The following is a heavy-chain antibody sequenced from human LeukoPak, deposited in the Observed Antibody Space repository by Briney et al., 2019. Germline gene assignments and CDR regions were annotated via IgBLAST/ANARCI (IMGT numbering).Heavy chain of an antibody. CDR3: AKGLPIAAAGKGDWFDP. CDR1: GFTFDDYA. D-gene: IGHD6-13*01. V-gene: IGHV3-43*02. J-gene: IGHJ5*02. CDR2: ISGDGSST. Sequence: PGGSLRLSCAASGFTFDDYAMHGVRQAPGKGLEWVSLISGDGSSTYYADSVKGRFTISRDNSKNSLYLQMNSLRTEDTALYYCAKGLPIAAAGKGDWFDPWGQGTLVTVSS.